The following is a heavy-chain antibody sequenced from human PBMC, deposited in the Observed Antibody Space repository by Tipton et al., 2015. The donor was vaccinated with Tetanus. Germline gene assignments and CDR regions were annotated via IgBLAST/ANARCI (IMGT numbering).Heavy chain of an antibody. CDR1: GGSISSYY. V-gene: IGHV4-59*01. CDR2: IYYSGST. CDR3: ARLAGYYYDSSGYYPGAFDI. J-gene: IGHJ3*02. Sequence: TLSLTCTVSGGSISSYYWSWIRQPPGKGLEWIGYIYYSGSTNYNPSLKSRVTISVDTSKNQFSLKLSSVTAADTAVYYCARLAGYYYDSSGYYPGAFDIWGQGTIVTVSS. D-gene: IGHD3-22*01.